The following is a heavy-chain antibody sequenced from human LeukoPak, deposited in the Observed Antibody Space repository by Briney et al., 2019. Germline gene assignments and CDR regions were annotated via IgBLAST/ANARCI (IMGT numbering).Heavy chain of an antibody. J-gene: IGHJ6*03. Sequence: GGSLTLSRAASGFSFSNYGMHWVRQTPGKGLESVAFTRYDGTIKDYADSVKGRFTISRDNSQNVLHLQMKSLRTEDTAVYYCAKELLLGYFYMDVWGKGTTVIVSS. CDR2: TRYDGTIK. CDR3: AKELLLGYFYMDV. V-gene: IGHV3-30*02. D-gene: IGHD1-26*01. CDR1: GFSFSNYG.